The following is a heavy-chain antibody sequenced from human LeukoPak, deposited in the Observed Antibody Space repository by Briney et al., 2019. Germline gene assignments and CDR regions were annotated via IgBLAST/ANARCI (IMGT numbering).Heavy chain of an antibody. D-gene: IGHD4-17*01. CDR3: AREHDYGDSMDY. Sequence: ASVKVSCKASGYTSTSYGISWVRQAPGQGLEWMGWISAYNGNTNYAQKLQGRVTMTTDTSTSTAYMELRSLRSDDTAVYYCAREHDYGDSMDYWGQGTLVTVSS. V-gene: IGHV1-18*01. J-gene: IGHJ4*02. CDR1: GYTSTSYG. CDR2: ISAYNGNT.